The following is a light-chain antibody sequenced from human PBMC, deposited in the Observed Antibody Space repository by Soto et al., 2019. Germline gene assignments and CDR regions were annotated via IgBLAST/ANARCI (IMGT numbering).Light chain of an antibody. CDR2: GAS. V-gene: IGKV3-20*01. CDR3: HQYESSLWT. J-gene: IGKJ1*01. CDR1: QTVSASY. Sequence: EIVLTQSPGTLSLSPGERATLSCRASQTVSASYLVWYQQKPGQAPRLLIYGASSRATGIPDRFSGSGSGTDFTLTISRLEPEDFAVYYCHQYESSLWTFGQGTKVEI.